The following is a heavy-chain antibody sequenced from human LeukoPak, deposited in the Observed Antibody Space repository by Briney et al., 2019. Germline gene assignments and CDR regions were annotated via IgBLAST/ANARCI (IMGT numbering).Heavy chain of an antibody. CDR3: ARHVYGSGQYNWFDP. V-gene: IGHV4-59*08. D-gene: IGHD3-10*01. CDR2: IYYSGST. J-gene: IGHJ5*02. Sequence: SETLSLTCTVSGGSISSYYWRWIRQPPGKGLEWIGYIYYSGSTNYNPSLKSRVTISVDTSKNQFSLKLSSVTAADTAVYYCARHVYGSGQYNWFDPWGQGTLVTVSS. CDR1: GGSISSYY.